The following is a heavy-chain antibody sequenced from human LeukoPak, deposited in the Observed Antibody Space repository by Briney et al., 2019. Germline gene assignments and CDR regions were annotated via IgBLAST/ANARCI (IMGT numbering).Heavy chain of an antibody. CDR1: GGTFSSYA. CDR2: IIPILGIA. D-gene: IGHD5-18*01. V-gene: IGHV1-69*04. Sequence: SVKVSCEASGGTFSSYAISWVRQAPGQGLEWMGRIIPILGIANYAQKFQGRVTITADKSTSTAYMELSSLRSEDTAVYYCAREWGIQLWSLRGYDYWGQGTLVTVSS. J-gene: IGHJ4*02. CDR3: AREWGIQLWSLRGYDY.